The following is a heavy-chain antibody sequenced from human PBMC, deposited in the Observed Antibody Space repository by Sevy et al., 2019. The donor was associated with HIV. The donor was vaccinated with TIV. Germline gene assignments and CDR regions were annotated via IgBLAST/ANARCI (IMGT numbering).Heavy chain of an antibody. D-gene: IGHD2-8*01. CDR2: LSFGCGEI. CDR3: AREGCTKPHDY. CDR1: GFTFSKYS. V-gene: IGHV3-23*01. J-gene: IGHJ4*02. Sequence: GGSLRLSCAASGFTFSKYSMSWVRQPPGKGLEWVSTLSFGCGEINYADSVMGRFTISRDNSKSSVYLQMNNLRPEDTAVYYCAREGCTKPHDYWGQRTLVTVSS.